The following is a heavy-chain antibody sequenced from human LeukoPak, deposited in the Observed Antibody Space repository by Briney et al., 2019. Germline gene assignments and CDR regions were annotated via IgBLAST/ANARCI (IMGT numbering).Heavy chain of an antibody. CDR1: GDSIRSYY. D-gene: IGHD6-13*01. Sequence: PSETLSLTCTVSGDSIRSYYWSWIRQPPGKGLGWNGYIYYSETANYNPSLKSRVTISVDTSKNQFSLKLTSVTAADTAVYYCARVYYSSSYDYWYFDLWGRGTLVTVSS. V-gene: IGHV4-59*01. J-gene: IGHJ2*01. CDR2: IYYSETA. CDR3: ARVYYSSSYDYWYFDL.